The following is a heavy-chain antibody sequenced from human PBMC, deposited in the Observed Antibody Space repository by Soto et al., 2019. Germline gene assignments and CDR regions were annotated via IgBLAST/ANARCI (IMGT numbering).Heavy chain of an antibody. J-gene: IGHJ6*02. CDR1: GFTFSSYA. CDR2: ISYDGSNK. V-gene: IGHV3-30-3*01. Sequence: GGSLRLSCAASGFTFSSYAMHWVRQAPGKGLEWVAVISYDGSNKYYADSVKGRFTISRDNSKNTLYLQMNSLRAEDTAVYYCARGIVVVPAAKDYYYGMDVWGQGTTVTVSS. CDR3: ARGIVVVPAAKDYYYGMDV. D-gene: IGHD2-2*01.